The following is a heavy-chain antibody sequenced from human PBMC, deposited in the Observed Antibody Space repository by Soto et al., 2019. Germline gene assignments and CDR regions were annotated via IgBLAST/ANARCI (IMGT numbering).Heavy chain of an antibody. CDR3: ARRKDSGITGTTSFDY. J-gene: IGHJ4*02. V-gene: IGHV4-39*01. Sequence: SETLSLTCTFSGGSIISSSYYWGWIRQPPGKGLEWIGSIYYSGSTYYNPSLKSRVTISVDTSKNQFSLKLSSVTAADTAVYYCARRKDSGITGTTSFDYWGQGTLVTVSS. CDR2: IYYSGST. D-gene: IGHD1-7*01. CDR1: GGSIISSSYY.